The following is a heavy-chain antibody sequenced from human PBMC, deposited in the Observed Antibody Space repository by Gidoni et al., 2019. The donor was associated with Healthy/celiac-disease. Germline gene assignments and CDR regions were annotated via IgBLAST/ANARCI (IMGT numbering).Heavy chain of an antibody. V-gene: IGHV3-11*01. CDR2: ISSSGSTI. D-gene: IGHD3-10*02. Sequence: QVQLVESGGGLVKPGGSMSLTCAASEFTFRDYYMSWIRQAPGKGLEWVSYISSSGSTIYYADSVKGRFTISRDNAKTSLYLQMNSLRAEDTAVYYCASIFGEFDYYYYGMDVWGQGTTVTVSS. CDR1: EFTFRDYY. CDR3: ASIFGEFDYYYYGMDV. J-gene: IGHJ6*02.